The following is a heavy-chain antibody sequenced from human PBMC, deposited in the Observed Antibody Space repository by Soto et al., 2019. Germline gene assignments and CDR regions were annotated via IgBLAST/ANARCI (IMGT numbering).Heavy chain of an antibody. CDR3: AKGNGYKSLSFADY. V-gene: IGHV3-23*01. CDR1: GFTFSSYA. Sequence: EVQLLESGGGLVQPGGSLRLSCAASGFTFSSYAMSWVRQAPGKGLEWVSAISGSGGSTYYADSVKGRFTISRDNSKNTLYLQMNSLSAADTTVYYCAKGNGYKSLSFADYWGQGTLVTVSS. D-gene: IGHD5-12*01. CDR2: ISGSGGST. J-gene: IGHJ4*02.